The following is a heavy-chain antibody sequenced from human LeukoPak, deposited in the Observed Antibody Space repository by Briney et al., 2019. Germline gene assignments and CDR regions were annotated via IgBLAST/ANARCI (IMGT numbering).Heavy chain of an antibody. Sequence: SETLSLTCTVSGGSVSSGSYYWSWIRQPPGKGLEWIGYIYYSGSTNYNPPLKSRVTISVDTSKNQFSLKLSSVTAADTAVYYCARDTCYYGSGSYCWFDPWGQGTLVTVSS. J-gene: IGHJ5*02. CDR3: ARDTCYYGSGSYCWFDP. CDR1: GGSVSSGSYY. V-gene: IGHV4-61*01. CDR2: IYYSGST. D-gene: IGHD3-10*01.